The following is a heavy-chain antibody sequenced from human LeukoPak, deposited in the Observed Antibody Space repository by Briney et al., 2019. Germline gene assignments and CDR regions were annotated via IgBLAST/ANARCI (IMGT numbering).Heavy chain of an antibody. Sequence: SETLSLTCTVSGGSISSYYWSWIRQPPGKGLEWIGYIYYSGSTNYNPSLKSRVTISVDTSKNQFSLKLSSVTAADTAVYYCARGYSYGQKPFNDIWGHGTMVTVSS. CDR3: ARGYSYGQKPFNDI. D-gene: IGHD5-18*01. V-gene: IGHV4-59*01. J-gene: IGHJ3*02. CDR2: IYYSGST. CDR1: GGSISSYY.